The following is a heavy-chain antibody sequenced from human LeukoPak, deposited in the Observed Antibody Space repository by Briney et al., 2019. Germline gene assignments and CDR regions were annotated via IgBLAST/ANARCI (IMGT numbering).Heavy chain of an antibody. CDR3: ATPWDYGAH. CDR1: GFTFSNYE. Sequence: GWSLRLSCAASGFTFSNYEMNWVRQAPGKGLEWVSYISSSGTTIYYADSVKGRFTISRDNAKNSLYLQMNSLRAEDTAVYYCATPWDYGAHWGQGTLVTVSS. CDR2: ISSSGTTI. V-gene: IGHV3-48*03. D-gene: IGHD4-17*01. J-gene: IGHJ4*02.